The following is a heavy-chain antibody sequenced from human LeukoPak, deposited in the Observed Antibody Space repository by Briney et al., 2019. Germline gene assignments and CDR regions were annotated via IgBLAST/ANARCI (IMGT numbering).Heavy chain of an antibody. CDR3: ASAFYYDSSGIQH. Sequence: GGSLRLSCAASGFTFSDDFMNWVRQAPGKGLQWVSSISSLSNHIYYADSVKGRFTISRDNAKNSLYLQMNSLRAEDTAVYYCASAFYYDSSGIQHWGQGTLVTVSS. J-gene: IGHJ1*01. CDR2: ISSLSNHI. D-gene: IGHD3-22*01. V-gene: IGHV3-21*04. CDR1: GFTFSDDF.